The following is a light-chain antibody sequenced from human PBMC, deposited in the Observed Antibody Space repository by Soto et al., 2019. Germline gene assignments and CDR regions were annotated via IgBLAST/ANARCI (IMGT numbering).Light chain of an antibody. CDR2: AAF. V-gene: IGKV1-27*01. J-gene: IGKJ4*01. CDR1: RGIGNY. CDR3: QKFNSAPFT. Sequence: DIQMTQSPSSLSASVGDSVTITCRASRGIGNYLAWYQQKPGKVPKLLIYAAFILQSGVPSRVSGSGSGTDFTLTISSLQPEDVATYYCQKFNSAPFTFGGGTKVDIK.